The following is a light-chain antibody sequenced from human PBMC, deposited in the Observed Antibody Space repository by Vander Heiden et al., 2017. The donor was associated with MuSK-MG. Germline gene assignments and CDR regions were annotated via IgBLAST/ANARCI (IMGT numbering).Light chain of an antibody. CDR3: ISYTSSSTWV. CDR2: DVS. J-gene: IGLJ3*02. V-gene: IGLV2-14*01. CDR1: NSDVGGYNY. Sequence: QSALTQPASVSGSPGQSITISCTGTNSDVGGYNYVSWYQQHPGKVPKVIISDVSNRPSGVSSRFSGSKSGNTASLTISGLQAEDEADYYCISYTSSSTWVFGGGTKLT.